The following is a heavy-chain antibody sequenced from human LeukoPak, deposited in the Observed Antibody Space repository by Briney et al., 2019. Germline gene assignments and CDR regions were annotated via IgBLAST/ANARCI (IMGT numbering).Heavy chain of an antibody. CDR1: GFTFSSYK. V-gene: IGHV3-48*03. CDR3: ARESIAVAGAPFDY. D-gene: IGHD6-19*01. J-gene: IGHJ4*02. CDR2: ISSGSTI. Sequence: PGGSLRLSCAASGFTFSSYKMNWVRQAPGKGLEWVSYISSGSTIYDADSMKGRFTISRDNAKNSLYLQMNSLRAEDTAVYYCARESIAVAGAPFDYWGQGTLVTVSS.